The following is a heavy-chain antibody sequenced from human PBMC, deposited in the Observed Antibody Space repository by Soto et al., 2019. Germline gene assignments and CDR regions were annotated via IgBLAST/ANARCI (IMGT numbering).Heavy chain of an antibody. V-gene: IGHV3-30-3*01. D-gene: IGHD6-6*01. J-gene: IGHJ4*02. CDR2: ISYDGSNK. CDR3: AKDGGVSIAARHSDY. CDR1: GFTFSSYA. Sequence: GGSLRHSCAASGFTFSSYAMHWVRQAPGKGLEWVAVISYDGSNKYYADSVKGRFTISRDNSKNALYLQMNSLRAEDTAVYYCAKDGGVSIAARHSDYWGQGTLVTVSS.